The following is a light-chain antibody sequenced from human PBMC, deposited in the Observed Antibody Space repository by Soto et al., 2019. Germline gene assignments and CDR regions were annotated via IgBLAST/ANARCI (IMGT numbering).Light chain of an antibody. J-gene: IGLJ3*02. Sequence: QAVVTQPPSASGAPGQRVTISCSGSRSNIGSYTVNWYQQLPGTAPKLLIYASNQRPSGVPDRFSGSKSGTSASLAISGLQSEDEADFYCAAWDDSLNGVVFGGGTKVTVL. V-gene: IGLV1-44*01. CDR2: ASN. CDR3: AAWDDSLNGVV. CDR1: RSNIGSYT.